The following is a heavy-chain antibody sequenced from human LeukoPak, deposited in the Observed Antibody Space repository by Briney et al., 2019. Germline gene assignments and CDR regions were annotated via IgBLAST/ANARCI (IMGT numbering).Heavy chain of an antibody. CDR1: GGSITSYY. J-gene: IGHJ4*02. Sequence: PSETLSLTCTVSGGSITSYYWSWIRQPPGKGLEWIGCIYYSGSTNYNPSLKGRLTISLDASKNQFSLKLSSVTATDTAVYYCASLTTVTQGYFDSWGQGTLVTVSS. V-gene: IGHV4-59*08. CDR2: IYYSGST. D-gene: IGHD4-17*01. CDR3: ASLTTVTQGYFDS.